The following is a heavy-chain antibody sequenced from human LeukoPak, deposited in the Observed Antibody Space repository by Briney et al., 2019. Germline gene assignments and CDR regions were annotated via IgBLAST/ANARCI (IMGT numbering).Heavy chain of an antibody. D-gene: IGHD2-15*01. CDR3: TRELSGSSSRHFDY. CDR1: GFTFSSYA. V-gene: IGHV3-23*01. J-gene: IGHJ4*02. CDR2: ISGGGGST. Sequence: GGSLRLSCAASGFTFSSYAMSWVRQAPGKGLEWVSAISGGGGSTYYADSVKGRFTISRDNSKNTLYLQMNSLRAEDTAVYYCTRELSGSSSRHFDYWGQGTLVTVSS.